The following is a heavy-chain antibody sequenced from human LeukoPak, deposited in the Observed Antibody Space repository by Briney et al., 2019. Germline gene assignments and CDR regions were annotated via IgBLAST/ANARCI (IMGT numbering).Heavy chain of an antibody. CDR1: GFTFSIYA. CDR3: AKDLVTTLHWYFDV. J-gene: IGHJ2*01. Sequence: GGSLRHSCAASGFTFSIYAMAWVRQTPGKGLEWVSAINGGGGSTYADSVKGRFTISRDNAKSTLYLQMDSLRVEDTAVYYCAKDLVTTLHWYFDVWGRGTLVTVSS. D-gene: IGHD4-17*01. V-gene: IGHV3-23*01. CDR2: INGGGGST.